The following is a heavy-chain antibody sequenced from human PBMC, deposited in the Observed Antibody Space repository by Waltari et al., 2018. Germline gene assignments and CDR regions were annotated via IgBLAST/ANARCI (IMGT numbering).Heavy chain of an antibody. V-gene: IGHV1-69-2*01. D-gene: IGHD3-22*01. J-gene: IGHJ6*03. CDR3: GTYSSDYLSYYFMDV. CDR2: FDPEDGET. Sequence: EVQLVQSGAEVKKPGATVKISCQVSGDTFTEYYIHWVQQAPGKGPEWMGLFDPEDGETIHAEKFQDRVTLTADTSTATAYMELSSLRSEDTAVYYCGTYSSDYLSYYFMDVWGKGTTVTVSS. CDR1: GDTFTEYY.